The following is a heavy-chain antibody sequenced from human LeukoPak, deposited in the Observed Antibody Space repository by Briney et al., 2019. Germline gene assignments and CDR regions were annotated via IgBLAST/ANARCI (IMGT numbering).Heavy chain of an antibody. D-gene: IGHD2-21*02. J-gene: IGHJ4*02. CDR2: IYPADSDT. V-gene: IGHV5-51*01. CDR1: GYSFPGYW. CDR3: ARQDGTAKYYFDY. Sequence: GESLKISCKGSGYSFPGYWIGWVRQMPGKGLEWMGIIYPADSDTRYSPSFQGQVTISADKSFSTAYLQWSSPKAADTAMYFCARQDGTAKYYFDYWGQGTLVTVSS.